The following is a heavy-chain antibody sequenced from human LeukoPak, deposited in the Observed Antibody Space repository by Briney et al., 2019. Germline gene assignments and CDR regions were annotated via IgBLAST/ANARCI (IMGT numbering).Heavy chain of an antibody. J-gene: IGHJ4*02. CDR1: GFTFSNYG. CDR3: AKDPGEGSGSYYIYGSIDY. D-gene: IGHD3-10*01. Sequence: PGGSLRLSCAASGFTFSNYGMHWVRQAPGKGLEWVAFIRYDGSNKYYADSVKGRFTISRDNSKNTLYVQMNSLRDEDTAVYYCAKDPGEGSGSYYIYGSIDYWGQGTLVTVSS. CDR2: IRYDGSNK. V-gene: IGHV3-30*02.